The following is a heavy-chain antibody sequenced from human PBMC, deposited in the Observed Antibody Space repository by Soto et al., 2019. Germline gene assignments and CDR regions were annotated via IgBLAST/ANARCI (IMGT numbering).Heavy chain of an antibody. CDR2: ISAYTGNT. CDR1: GYTFSSYA. CDR3: AGGNLPRGAHRDWFGP. J-gene: IGHJ5*02. D-gene: IGHD3-10*01. Sequence: QVQLVQSGAEVKKPGASVKVSCKASGYTFSSYAIIWVRQAPGQGLERMGWISAYTGNTNNAQTLQGRVTLTTDTFTSTAYMELRSLRSNDTAVYYCAGGNLPRGAHRDWFGPWGQGTLVTVSS. V-gene: IGHV1-18*01.